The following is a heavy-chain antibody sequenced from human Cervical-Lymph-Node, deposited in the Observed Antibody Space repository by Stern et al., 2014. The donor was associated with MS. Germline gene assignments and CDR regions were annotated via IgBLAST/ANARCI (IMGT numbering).Heavy chain of an antibody. Sequence: DQLVESGAEVKKPGSSVKVSCKASGGTSNSHGISWVRQAPGQGLEWLGGIIPVLSTTAYAQKLQGRVTITADGSKSTTDMELSSLRSEDTAVYYCARRGSARRGSGWLDPWGQGTLVTVSS. CDR1: GGTSNSHG. CDR3: ARRGSARRGSGWLDP. V-gene: IGHV1-69*01. CDR2: IIPVLSTT. J-gene: IGHJ5*02. D-gene: IGHD3-10*01.